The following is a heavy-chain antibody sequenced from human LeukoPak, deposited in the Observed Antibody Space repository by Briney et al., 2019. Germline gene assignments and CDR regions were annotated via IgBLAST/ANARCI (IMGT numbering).Heavy chain of an antibody. CDR1: GFTVSSNY. D-gene: IGHD3-10*01. J-gene: IGHJ5*02. CDR2: IYSGGST. V-gene: IGHV3-66*01. CDR3: ARDLIVRFGELGGVYNWFDP. Sequence: GGSLRLSCAASGFTVSSNYMSWVRQAPGKGLEWVSVIYSGGSTYYADSVKGRFTISRDNSKNTLYLQMNSLRAEDTAVYYCARDLIVRFGELGGVYNWFDPWGQGTLVTVSS.